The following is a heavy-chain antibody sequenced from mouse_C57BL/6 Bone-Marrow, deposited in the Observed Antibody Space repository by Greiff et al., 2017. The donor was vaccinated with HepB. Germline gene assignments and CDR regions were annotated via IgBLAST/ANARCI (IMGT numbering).Heavy chain of an antibody. V-gene: IGHV1-19*01. Sequence: EVKLQQSGPVLVKPGASVKMSCKASGYTFTDYYMNWVKQSHGKSLEWIGVINPYNGGTSYNQKFKGKATLTVDKSSSTAYMELNSLTSEDSAVYYGARWRLAMDYWGQGTSVTVSS. J-gene: IGHJ4*01. CDR2: INPYNGGT. CDR3: ARWRLAMDY. CDR1: GYTFTDYY.